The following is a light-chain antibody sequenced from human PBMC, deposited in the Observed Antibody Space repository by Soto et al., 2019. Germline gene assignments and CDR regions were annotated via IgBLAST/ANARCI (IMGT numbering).Light chain of an antibody. CDR1: QDISNY. V-gene: IGKV1-33*01. Sequence: IQMTQYQSALSASVGDRVTITCQASQDISNYLNWYHQKPGKAPKLLIYDASNCETGVPSRFSGSGSGTDFTFTISSLQPEDIATYYCQQYDNLPLTFGGGTKVDIK. CDR3: QQYDNLPLT. J-gene: IGKJ4*01. CDR2: DAS.